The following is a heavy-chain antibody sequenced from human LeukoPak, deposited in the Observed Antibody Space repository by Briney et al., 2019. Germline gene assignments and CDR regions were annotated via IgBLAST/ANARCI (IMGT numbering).Heavy chain of an antibody. CDR2: IYHSGST. J-gene: IGHJ4*02. V-gene: IGHV4-30-2*02. D-gene: IGHD3-16*01. Sequence: SQTLSLTCTVSGGSISSGGYYWSWIRQPPGKGLEWIGYIYHSGSTYYNPSLKSRVTISVDTSKNQFSLKLSSVTAADTAVYYCASSVAGGSLDYWGQGTLVTVSS. CDR1: GGSISSGGYY. CDR3: ASSVAGGSLDY.